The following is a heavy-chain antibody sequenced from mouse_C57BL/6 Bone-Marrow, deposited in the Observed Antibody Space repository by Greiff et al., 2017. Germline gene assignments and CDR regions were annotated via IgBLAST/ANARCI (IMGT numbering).Heavy chain of an antibody. D-gene: IGHD2-1*01. V-gene: IGHV1-81*01. J-gene: IGHJ3*01. CDR1: GYTFTSYG. Sequence: VKLMESGAELARPGASVKLSCKASGYTFTSYGISWVKQRTGQGLEWIGEIYPRSGNTYYNEKFKGKATLTADKSSSTAYMELRSLTSEDSAVYFCARRLYYGNYVLFAYWGQGTLVTVSA. CDR2: IYPRSGNT. CDR3: ARRLYYGNYVLFAY.